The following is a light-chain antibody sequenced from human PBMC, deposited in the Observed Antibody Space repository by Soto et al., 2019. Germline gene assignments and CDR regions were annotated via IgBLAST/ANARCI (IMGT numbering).Light chain of an antibody. J-gene: IGKJ5*01. Sequence: IVLTQCPATLSLAPGGRATRSCRAGQSVSHYLAWYQQKPGQSPRLLIYDASNRATGIPARFSGSGSGTEFTLTIISLETADFAVYHRQQRSHWPTTTFGQGTRLEIK. V-gene: IGKV3-11*01. CDR1: QSVSHY. CDR2: DAS. CDR3: QQRSHWPTTT.